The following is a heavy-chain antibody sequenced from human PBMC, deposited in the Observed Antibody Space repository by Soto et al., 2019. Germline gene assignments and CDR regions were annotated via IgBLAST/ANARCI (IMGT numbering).Heavy chain of an antibody. V-gene: IGHV4-34*01. J-gene: IGHJ6*02. Sequence: SETLSLTCAVYGGSFSGYYWSWIRQPPGKGLEWIGEINHSGSTNYNPSLKSRVTISVDTSKNQFSLKLNSVTAADPAVYYCARGARRDYYYYNGMDAWGQGNTVTVAS. CDR1: GGSFSGYY. CDR3: ARGARRDYYYYNGMDA. D-gene: IGHD6-6*01. CDR2: INHSGST.